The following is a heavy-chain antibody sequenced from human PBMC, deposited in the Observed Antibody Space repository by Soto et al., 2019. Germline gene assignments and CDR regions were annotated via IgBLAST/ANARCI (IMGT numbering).Heavy chain of an antibody. CDR1: GGTFSSYA. J-gene: IGHJ5*02. Sequence: ASVKVSCKASGGTFSSYAISWVRQAPGQPLEWLGWISLYSDGTNYAQKFQGRVSMTTDTSTTTAYMELRSLRSDDTAVYYCARVVPGAEAWFGPWGQGTLVTVSS. D-gene: IGHD2-2*01. V-gene: IGHV1-18*01. CDR3: ARVVPGAEAWFGP. CDR2: ISLYSDGT.